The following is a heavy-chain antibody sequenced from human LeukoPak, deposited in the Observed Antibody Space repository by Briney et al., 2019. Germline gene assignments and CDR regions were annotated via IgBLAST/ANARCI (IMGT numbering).Heavy chain of an antibody. CDR2: IGADGVNI. CDR3: AKYCGGDCFRNFDS. J-gene: IGHJ4*02. D-gene: IGHD2-21*02. CDR1: GFTFSTYA. V-gene: IGHV3-23*01. Sequence: GGSLRLSCAASGFTFSTYAMTWVRQAPGRGLEWVSVIGADGVNIHYAGSVKGRFTISRDNSKKKVYPQMDSLRADDTAVYYCAKYCGGDCFRNFDSWGQGTLVTVSS.